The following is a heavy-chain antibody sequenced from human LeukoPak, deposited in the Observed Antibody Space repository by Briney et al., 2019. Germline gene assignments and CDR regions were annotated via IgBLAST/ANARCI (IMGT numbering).Heavy chain of an antibody. CDR2: INSDGSST. Sequence: GGSLRLSCAASGFTFSPYWMHWVRQAPGKGLVWVSRINSDGSSTSYADSVKGRFTISRDNAKNTLYLQMNSLRAEDTGAYYCARDRNTGSSYENLFEYWGQGTLVTVST. D-gene: IGHD1-26*01. J-gene: IGHJ4*02. CDR1: GFTFSPYW. CDR3: ARDRNTGSSYENLFEY. V-gene: IGHV3-74*01.